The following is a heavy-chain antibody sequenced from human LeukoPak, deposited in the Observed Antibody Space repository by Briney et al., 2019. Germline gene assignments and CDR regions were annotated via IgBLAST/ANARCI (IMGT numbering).Heavy chain of an antibody. CDR2: INPGNGGT. CDR3: ARDPSNSGYDYLYYFDY. CDR1: GYTFTGYY. D-gene: IGHD5-12*01. V-gene: IGHV1-2*02. Sequence: ASVKVSCKASGYTFTGYYMHWVRQAPGQGLEWMGWINPGNGGTNYAQKFQGRVTMTRDMSISTAYMELSRLRSDDTAVYYCARDPSNSGYDYLYYFDYWGQGTQVTVSS. J-gene: IGHJ4*02.